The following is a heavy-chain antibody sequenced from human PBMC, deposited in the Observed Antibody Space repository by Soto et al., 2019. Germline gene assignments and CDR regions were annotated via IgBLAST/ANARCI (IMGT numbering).Heavy chain of an antibody. CDR1: GGSIGNSY. J-gene: IGHJ4*02. Sequence: QVQLQESGPGLVKPSETLSLTCTVSGGSIGNSYWSWIRQSPGKGLEWIGYIYYSGSSNYNPSLKSRVSISVDTYKNQFSLKLSSVTAADTAVYYCARHSSSWPIFDYWGQGTLVIVSS. V-gene: IGHV4-59*08. CDR2: IYYSGSS. CDR3: ARHSSSWPIFDY. D-gene: IGHD6-13*01.